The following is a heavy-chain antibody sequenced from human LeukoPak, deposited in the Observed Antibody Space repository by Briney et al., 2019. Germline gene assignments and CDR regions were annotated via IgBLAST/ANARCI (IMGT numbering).Heavy chain of an antibody. D-gene: IGHD3-16*01. CDR3: ARGGGLDV. CDR1: GFTFSSYW. Sequence: GGSLRLSCAASGFTFSSYWMDWARQAPGKGLEWVASINHNGNVNYYVDSVKGRFTISRDNAKNSLYLQMSNLRAEDTAVYFRARGGGLDVWGQGATVTVSS. J-gene: IGHJ6*02. V-gene: IGHV3-7*03. CDR2: INHNGNVN.